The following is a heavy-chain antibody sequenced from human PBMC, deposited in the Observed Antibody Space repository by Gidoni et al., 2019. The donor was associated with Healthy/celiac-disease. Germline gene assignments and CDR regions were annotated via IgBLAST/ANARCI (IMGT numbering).Heavy chain of an antibody. CDR2: IYYSGST. CDR1: GGSISSYY. V-gene: IGHV4-59*01. D-gene: IGHD3-10*01. Sequence: QVQLQESGPGLVKPSETLSLPCTVSGGSISSYYWSWIRQPPGKGLEWSGYIYYSGSTNYNPSLKSRVTISVDTSKNQFSLKLSSVTAADTAVYYCARDQGSGSAIDYWGQGTLVTVSS. CDR3: ARDQGSGSAIDY. J-gene: IGHJ4*02.